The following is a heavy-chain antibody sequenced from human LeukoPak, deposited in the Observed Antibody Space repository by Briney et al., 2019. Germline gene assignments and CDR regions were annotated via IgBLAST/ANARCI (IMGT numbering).Heavy chain of an antibody. V-gene: IGHV3-11*01. CDR3: ARVLRYCSGGNCYSGGLGYMDV. CDR1: GFTFSDYY. D-gene: IGHD2-15*01. J-gene: IGHJ6*03. Sequence: PGGSLRLSCAASGFTFSDYYMSWIRQAPGKGLEWVSYISSSGSTIYYADSVKGRFTISRDNAKNPLYLQMNSLRAEDTAVYYCARVLRYCSGGNCYSGGLGYMDVWGKGTTVTISS. CDR2: ISSSGSTI.